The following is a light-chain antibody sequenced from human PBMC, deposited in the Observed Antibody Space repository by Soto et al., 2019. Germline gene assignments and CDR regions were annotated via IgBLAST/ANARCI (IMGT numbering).Light chain of an antibody. CDR1: QSTYTN. J-gene: IGKJ4*01. Sequence: DIQLTQSPSSLSASVGDRVTITCRASQSTYTNLNWYQQKPGKVPNLLIYGASSLKSGVPSRFSGSGSGTDFTLTISSLQPEDSASYYCQESSTALNFGGGTKLEIK. CDR3: QESSTALN. V-gene: IGKV1-39*01. CDR2: GAS.